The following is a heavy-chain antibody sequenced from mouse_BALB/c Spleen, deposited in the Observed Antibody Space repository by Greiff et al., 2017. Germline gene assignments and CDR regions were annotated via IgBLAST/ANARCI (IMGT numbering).Heavy chain of an antibody. CDR3: TRAEFPVTTVVAGFDY. D-gene: IGHD1-1*01. J-gene: IGHJ2*01. V-gene: IGHV5-6-4*01. CDR1: GFTFSSYT. Sequence: EVMLVESGGGLVKPGGSLKLSCAASGFTFSSYTMSWVRQTPEKRLEWVATISSGGSYTYYPDSVKGRFTISRDNAKNTLYLQMSSLKSEDTAMYYCTRAEFPVTTVVAGFDYWGQGTTLTVSS. CDR2: ISSGGSYT.